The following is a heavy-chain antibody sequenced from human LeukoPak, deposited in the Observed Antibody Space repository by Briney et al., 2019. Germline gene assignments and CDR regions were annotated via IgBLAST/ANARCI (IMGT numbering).Heavy chain of an antibody. V-gene: IGHV3-30*04. CDR3: ARPRSDLYGMDV. Sequence: GGSLRLSCAASGFTFSSYAMHWVRQAPGKGLEWVAVISYDGSNKYYADSVKGRFTISRDNSKNSLYLQMNSLRAEDTAFYYCARPRSDLYGMDVWGQGTTVTVSS. CDR1: GFTFSSYA. J-gene: IGHJ6*02. CDR2: ISYDGSNK.